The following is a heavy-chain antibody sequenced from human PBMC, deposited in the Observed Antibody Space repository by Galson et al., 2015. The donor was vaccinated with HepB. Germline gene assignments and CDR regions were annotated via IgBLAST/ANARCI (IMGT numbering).Heavy chain of an antibody. D-gene: IGHD3-16*01. CDR2: IDPDSGGT. J-gene: IGHJ6*02. CDR1: GYNFNVYY. Sequence: SVKVSCKASGYNFNVYYIHWVRQAPGQGLGWLGRIDPDSGGTDYAQKFQGRVTMTSDTSISTAYMELSRLRSDDTAFYYCAREYDYVWGSSPSGNYYYAMDVWGQGTTVSVSS. V-gene: IGHV1-2*06. CDR3: AREYDYVWGSSPSGNYYYAMDV.